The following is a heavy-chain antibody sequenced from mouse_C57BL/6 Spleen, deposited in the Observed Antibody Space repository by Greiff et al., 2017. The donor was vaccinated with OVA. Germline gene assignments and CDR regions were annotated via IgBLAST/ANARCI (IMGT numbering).Heavy chain of an antibody. CDR1: GYAFSSSW. D-gene: IGHD2-4*01. CDR2: IYPGDGDT. V-gene: IGHV1-82*01. Sequence: QVQLQQSGPELVKPGASVKISCKASGYAFSSSWMNWVKQRPGKGLEWIGRIYPGDGDTNYNGKFKGKATLTADKSSSTAYMQLSSLTSDDSAVYFCARFPYYYDEGAWFAYWGQGTLVTVSA. J-gene: IGHJ3*01. CDR3: ARFPYYYDEGAWFAY.